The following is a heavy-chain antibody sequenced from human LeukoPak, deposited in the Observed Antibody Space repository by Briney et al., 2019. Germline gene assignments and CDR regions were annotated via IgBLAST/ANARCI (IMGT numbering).Heavy chain of an antibody. J-gene: IGHJ4*02. D-gene: IGHD6-13*01. CDR1: GGTFSSYA. V-gene: IGHV1-69*05. CDR2: ILSIFGTA. CDR3: ARGRGYTAIY. Sequence: SVKVSCKASGGTFSSYAISWVRQAPGQGLEWMGSILSIFGTANYAQKFQDRVTITTDESTSTAYMELSSLRSEDTAVYYCARGRGYTAIYWGEGTLVTVSS.